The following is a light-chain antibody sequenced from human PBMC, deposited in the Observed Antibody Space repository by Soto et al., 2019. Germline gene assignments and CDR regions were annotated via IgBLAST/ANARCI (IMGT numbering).Light chain of an antibody. CDR2: DVS. J-gene: IGKJ1*01. Sequence: DIQMTQSPSTLSASVGDRVTITCRASQSISSWLAWYQQKPGKAPKLLIYDVSSLESGVPSRFSGSGSRTEFTLTISSLQPDDFATYYCQQYNSYTWTFGQGTKVDIK. CDR1: QSISSW. V-gene: IGKV1-5*01. CDR3: QQYNSYTWT.